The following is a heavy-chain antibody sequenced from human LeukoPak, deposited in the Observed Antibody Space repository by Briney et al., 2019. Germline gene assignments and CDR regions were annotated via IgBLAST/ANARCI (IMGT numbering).Heavy chain of an antibody. CDR3: ARSWDYDSSGYYYVDY. Sequence: SETLSLTCAVYGGSFSGYYWSWIRQPPGKGLEWIGEINHSGSTNYNPPLKSRVTISVDTSKNQFSLKLSSVTAADTAVYYCARSWDYDSSGYYYVDYWGQGTLVTVSS. CDR2: INHSGST. CDR1: GGSFSGYY. V-gene: IGHV4-34*01. D-gene: IGHD3-22*01. J-gene: IGHJ4*02.